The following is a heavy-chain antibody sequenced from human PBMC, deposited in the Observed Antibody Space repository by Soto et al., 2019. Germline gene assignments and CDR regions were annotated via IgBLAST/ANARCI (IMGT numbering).Heavy chain of an antibody. CDR2: VDPRSGDR. V-gene: IGHV1-2*02. CDR1: GYTFTDLY. D-gene: IGHD3-10*01. J-gene: IGHJ4*02. CDR3: ASDNYGPIDY. Sequence: QVQLVQSGAELKKPGASVRVSCKPSGYTFTDLYSHWVRQAPGQGLEWMGWVDPRSGDRRHTQKFQGRVTMSRDTSTSTVYMELNSLTSDDTAVYYCASDNYGPIDYWGKGTLVTVSS.